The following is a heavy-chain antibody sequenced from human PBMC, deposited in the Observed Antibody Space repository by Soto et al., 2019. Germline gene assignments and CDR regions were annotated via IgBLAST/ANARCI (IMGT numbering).Heavy chain of an antibody. D-gene: IGHD3-3*01. CDR3: ARGWGVAYYDFDYGMDV. CDR2: IWYDGSNK. Sequence: GGSLRLSCAASGFTFSSYGMHWVRQAPGKGLEWVAVIWYDGSNKYYADSVKGRFTISRDNSKNTLYLQMNSLRAEDTAVYYCARGWGVAYYDFDYGMDVWGQGTTVTVSS. J-gene: IGHJ6*02. V-gene: IGHV3-33*01. CDR1: GFTFSSYG.